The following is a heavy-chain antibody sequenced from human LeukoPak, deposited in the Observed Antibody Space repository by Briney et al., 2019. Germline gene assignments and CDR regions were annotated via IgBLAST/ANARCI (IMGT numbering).Heavy chain of an antibody. CDR1: GFSMSMRASYY. Sequence: SETLSLTCTVSGFSMSMRASYYWDWIRQSPGKGREWIGGITQSGKTYYNPSLKSRVSFSLDMSKNQFSLQLKSLTAADTALYYCARDVTTLTSRSAFHVWGRGTMVIVSS. CDR3: ARDVTTLTSRSAFHV. V-gene: IGHV4-38-2*02. CDR2: ITQSGKT. J-gene: IGHJ3*01. D-gene: IGHD1-1*01.